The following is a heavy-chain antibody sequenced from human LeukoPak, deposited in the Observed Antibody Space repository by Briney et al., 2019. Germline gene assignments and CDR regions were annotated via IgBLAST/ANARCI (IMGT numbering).Heavy chain of an antibody. CDR1: GYTFTSYG. D-gene: IGHD3-3*01. J-gene: IGHJ5*02. V-gene: IGHV1-18*01. CDR2: ISAYNGNT. CDR3: ARVPITIFGIGWFDP. Sequence: GASVKVSCKASGYTFTSYGISWVRQAPGQGPEWMGWISAYNGNTNYAQKLQGRVTMTTDTSTSTAYMELRSLRSDDTAVYYCARVPITIFGIGWFDPWGQGTLVTVSS.